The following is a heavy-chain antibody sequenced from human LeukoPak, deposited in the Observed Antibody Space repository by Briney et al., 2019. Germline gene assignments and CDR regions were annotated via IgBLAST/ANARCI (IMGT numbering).Heavy chain of an antibody. D-gene: IGHD2-15*01. CDR1: GFTFSSYS. Sequence: PGGSLRLSCAASGFTFSSYSMNWVRQAPGKGLEWVSYISSSSTIYYADSVKGRFTISRDNAKNSLYLQMNSLRDEDTAVYYCARDPCSGGRCYYLIDYWGQGTLVTVSS. CDR2: ISSSSTI. CDR3: ARDPCSGGRCYYLIDY. V-gene: IGHV3-48*02. J-gene: IGHJ4*02.